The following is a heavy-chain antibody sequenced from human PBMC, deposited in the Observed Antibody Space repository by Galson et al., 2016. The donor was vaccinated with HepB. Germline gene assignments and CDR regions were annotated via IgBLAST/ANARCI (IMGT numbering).Heavy chain of an antibody. CDR3: ARDLREALAGTGYYYYGLDV. CDR2: TYYRSKWYN. CDR1: GDSVSSNSAA. D-gene: IGHD6-19*01. V-gene: IGHV6-1*01. Sequence: CAISGDSVSSNSAAWNWIRQSPSRGLEWLGRTYYRSKWYNEFALSVKSRITTNPDTSKNQFSLQLNSVTPEDTAVYYCARDLREALAGTGYYYYGLDVWGQGTTVTVSS. J-gene: IGHJ6*02.